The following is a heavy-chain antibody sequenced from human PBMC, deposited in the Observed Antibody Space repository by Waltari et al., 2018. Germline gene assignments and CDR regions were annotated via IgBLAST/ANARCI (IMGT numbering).Heavy chain of an antibody. Sequence: QVQLVQSGAEVKKPGSSVKVSCKASGGTFSSYAISWVRQAPGQGLEWMGGIIPIFGTANYAQKFQGRVTITTDESTSTAYMELSSLRSEDTAVYYCARGWAVAGANVPRHRGAFDIWGQGTMVTVSS. V-gene: IGHV1-69*05. CDR1: GGTFSSYA. D-gene: IGHD6-19*01. CDR2: IIPIFGTA. J-gene: IGHJ3*02. CDR3: ARGWAVAGANVPRHRGAFDI.